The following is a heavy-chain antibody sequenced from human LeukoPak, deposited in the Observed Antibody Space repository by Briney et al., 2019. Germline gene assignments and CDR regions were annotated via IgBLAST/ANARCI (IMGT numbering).Heavy chain of an antibody. CDR1: GFTFNTYA. Sequence: GGSLRLSCAAYGFTFNTYAMSWVRQAPGKELEWVGQIKSKNDGGTTDYAAPVKGRYTTSRDDSKNTQYLQMNSLNTEDTAIYYCTTYRLDDAFDMWGQGTMVTV. V-gene: IGHV3-15*01. CDR3: TTYRLDDAFDM. J-gene: IGHJ3*02. CDR2: IKSKNDGGTT.